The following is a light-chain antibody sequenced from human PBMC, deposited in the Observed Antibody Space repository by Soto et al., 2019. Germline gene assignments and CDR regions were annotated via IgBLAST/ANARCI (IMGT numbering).Light chain of an antibody. CDR3: CSYAGSYTFDV. CDR1: STDVGAYRY. Sequence: QSALTQPRSVSGSPRQSVTIPCTGTSTDVGAYRYVSWYQQHPGKAPKLLIYDVTKRPSGVPDRFSGSKSGNTASLTISGLQAEDEADYYCCSYAGSYTFDVFGTGTKVTVL. J-gene: IGLJ1*01. V-gene: IGLV2-11*01. CDR2: DVT.